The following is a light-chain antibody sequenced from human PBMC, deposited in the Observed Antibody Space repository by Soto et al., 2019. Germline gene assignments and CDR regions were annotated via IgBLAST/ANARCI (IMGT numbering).Light chain of an antibody. CDR1: QGISSA. V-gene: IGKV1-13*02. CDR2: DAS. Sequence: AIQLTQSPSSLSASVGDRVTITCRASQGISSALAWYQQKPGKAPKLLIYDASSFERGVPSRFSGSGSGTDFTLTIISLQPDDFATYYCQQFNSYPLTFGGGTKVEIQ. J-gene: IGKJ4*01. CDR3: QQFNSYPLT.